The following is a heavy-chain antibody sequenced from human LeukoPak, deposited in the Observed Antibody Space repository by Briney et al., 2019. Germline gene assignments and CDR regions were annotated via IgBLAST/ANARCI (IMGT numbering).Heavy chain of an antibody. D-gene: IGHD3-22*01. V-gene: IGHV1-58*01. Sequence: GTSVKVSCKASGLTFTTSAVQWVRQARGQRLEWIGWIVVGSGNTNYAQKFQERVTITRDMSTSTVYMDLSSQRSEDTAVYYCAAASNYYDRSNYYSYAMDVWGQGTTVTVSS. CDR2: IVVGSGNT. CDR1: GLTFTTSA. J-gene: IGHJ6*02. CDR3: AAASNYYDRSNYYSYAMDV.